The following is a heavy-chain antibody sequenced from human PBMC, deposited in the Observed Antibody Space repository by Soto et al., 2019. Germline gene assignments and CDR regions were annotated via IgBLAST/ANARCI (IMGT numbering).Heavy chain of an antibody. D-gene: IGHD3-3*01. J-gene: IGHJ5*02. V-gene: IGHV3-21*01. CDR3: ASQYYDFWSGSKRFDP. CDR2: ISSSSSYI. Sequence: GGSLRLSCAASGFTFSSYSMNWVRQAPGKGLEWVSSISSSSSYIYYADSVKGRFTISRDNAKNSLYLQMNSLRAEDTAVYYCASQYYDFWSGSKRFDPWGQGTLVTVSS. CDR1: GFTFSSYS.